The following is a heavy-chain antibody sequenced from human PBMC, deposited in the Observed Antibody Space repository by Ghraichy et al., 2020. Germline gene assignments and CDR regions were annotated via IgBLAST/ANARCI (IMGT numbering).Heavy chain of an antibody. J-gene: IGHJ6*02. CDR2: IWSDGSNK. V-gene: IGHV3-33*08. CDR3: ARELLYDGVYYYYGLDA. D-gene: IGHD2-8*01. Sequence: GGSLRLSCAASGFTFSDFGMHWVRQAPGKGLEWVAIIWSDGSNKYYGDSVKDRFTISRDNSKNTLYLQMNSLRAEDTAVYYCARELLYDGVYYYYGLDAWGQGTTVTVSS. CDR1: GFTFSDFG.